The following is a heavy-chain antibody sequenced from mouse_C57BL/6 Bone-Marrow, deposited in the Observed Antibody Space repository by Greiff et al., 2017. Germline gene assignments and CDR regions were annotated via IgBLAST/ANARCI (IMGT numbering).Heavy chain of an antibody. J-gene: IGHJ2*01. CDR3: ATGQLRPLYFDY. CDR2: INPNNGGT. V-gene: IGHV1-26*01. Sequence: EVQLQQSGPELVKPGASVKISCKASGYTFTDYYMNWVKQSHGKSLEWIGDINPNNGGTSYNQKFKGKATLTVDKSSSTAYMELRSLTSEDSAVYYCATGQLRPLYFDYWGQGTTLTVSS. CDR1: GYTFTDYY. D-gene: IGHD3-2*02.